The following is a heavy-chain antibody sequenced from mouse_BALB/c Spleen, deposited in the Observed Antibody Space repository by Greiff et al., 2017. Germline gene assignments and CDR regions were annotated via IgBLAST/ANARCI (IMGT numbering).Heavy chain of an antibody. CDR3: TLGEGFAY. CDR1: GYTFTSYW. V-gene: IGHV1S22*01. CDR2: IYPGSGST. D-gene: IGHD4-1*01. J-gene: IGHJ3*01. Sequence: KQPGSELVRPGASVKLSCKASGYTFTSYWMHWVKQRHGQGLEWIGNIYPGSGSTNYDEKFKSKGTLTVDTSSSTAYMHLSSLTSEDSAVYYCTLGEGFAYWVQGTLVTVSA.